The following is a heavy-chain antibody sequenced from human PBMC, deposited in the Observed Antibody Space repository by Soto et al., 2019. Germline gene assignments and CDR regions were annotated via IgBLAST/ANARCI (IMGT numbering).Heavy chain of an antibody. D-gene: IGHD2-21*02. CDR1: GYSITSYW. V-gene: IGHV5-51*01. J-gene: IGHJ6*03. CDR3: ARLYGDRYYYMDV. Sequence: PGELLKISCKGSGYSITSYWIGWVRQMPGKGLEWMGIIYPGDSDTRYSPSFQGQVTISADKSISTAYLQWSSLKASDTAMYYCARLYGDRYYYMDVWGNGTTVTVSS. CDR2: IYPGDSDT.